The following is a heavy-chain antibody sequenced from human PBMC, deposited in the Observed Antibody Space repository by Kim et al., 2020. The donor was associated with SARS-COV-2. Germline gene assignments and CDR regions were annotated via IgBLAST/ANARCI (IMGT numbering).Heavy chain of an antibody. CDR1: GYTFTSYA. D-gene: IGHD3-10*01. J-gene: IGHJ4*02. CDR3: ARVYYGSGSRYFDY. V-gene: IGHV7-4-1*02. CDR2: INTNTGNP. Sequence: ASVKVSCKASGYTFTSYAMNWVRQAPGQGLEWMGWINTNTGNPTYAQGFTGRFVFSLDTSVSTAYLQISSLKAEDTAVYYCARVYYGSGSRYFDYWGQGTLVTVSS.